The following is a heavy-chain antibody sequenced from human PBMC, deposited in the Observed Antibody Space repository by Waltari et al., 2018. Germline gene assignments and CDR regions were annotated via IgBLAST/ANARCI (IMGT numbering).Heavy chain of an antibody. CDR2: IIPILGIA. J-gene: IGHJ5*02. CDR1: GGPFSSYA. D-gene: IGHD4-17*01. CDR3: ARDYGDDYGDYYWFDP. Sequence: QVQLVQSGAEVKKPGSSVKVSCKASGGPFSSYAISWVRQAPGQGLEWMGGIIPILGIANYAQKFQGRVTITADKSTSTAYMELSSLRSEDTAVYYCARDYGDDYGDYYWFDPWGQGTLVTVSS. V-gene: IGHV1-69*10.